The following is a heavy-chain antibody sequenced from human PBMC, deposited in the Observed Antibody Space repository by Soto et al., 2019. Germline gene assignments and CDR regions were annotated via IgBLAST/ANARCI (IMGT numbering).Heavy chain of an antibody. Sequence: ASVKVSCKASGYTFTSYGISWVRQAPGQGLEWMGWISAYNGNTNYAQKLQGRVTMTTDTSTSTAYMELRSLRSDDTAVYYCARHQLVGDLEDYYGMDVWGQGTTVTSP. CDR1: GYTFTSYG. CDR2: ISAYNGNT. V-gene: IGHV1-18*04. J-gene: IGHJ6*02. D-gene: IGHD6-6*01. CDR3: ARHQLVGDLEDYYGMDV.